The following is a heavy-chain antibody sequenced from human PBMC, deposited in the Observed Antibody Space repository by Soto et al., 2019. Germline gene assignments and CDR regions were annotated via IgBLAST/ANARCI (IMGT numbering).Heavy chain of an antibody. CDR1: GGTFNTYA. CDR2: ISPMFGAA. CDR3: AREVHVHTPAFVY. V-gene: IGHV1-69*19. J-gene: IGHJ4*02. D-gene: IGHD3-16*01. Sequence: QVQLVQSGAEMQKPGSSVKVSCQSSGGTFNTYAMNWVRQAPGQGPEWMGDISPMFGAANYAPKFQGRVTITADESTGTSYTQLSSLTSEDTALYFCAREVHVHTPAFVYWGQGTLVTVSS.